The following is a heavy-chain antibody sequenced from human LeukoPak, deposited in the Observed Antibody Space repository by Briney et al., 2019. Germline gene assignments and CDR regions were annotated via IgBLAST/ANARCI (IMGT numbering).Heavy chain of an antibody. V-gene: IGHV4-4*07. CDR2: IYTSGST. D-gene: IGHD3-22*01. CDR3: ARVRGYYDSSGYIANWFDP. J-gene: IGHJ5*02. CDR1: GGSISRYY. Sequence: SEALSLTCTVSGGSISRYYWGWIRQPAGKGVEWIGRIYTSGSTNYNPSLKSRVPLSVGTSTNQFSLKLSSVTAADTAVYYCARVRGYYDSSGYIANWFDPWGQGTLVTLSS.